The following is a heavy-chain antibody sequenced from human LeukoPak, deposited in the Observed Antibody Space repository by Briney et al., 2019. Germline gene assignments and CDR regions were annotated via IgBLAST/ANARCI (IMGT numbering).Heavy chain of an antibody. V-gene: IGHV3-33*01. J-gene: IGHJ4*02. D-gene: IGHD4-17*01. CDR2: IWYDGSNK. CDR1: GFTFSSYG. CDR3: ARDRNGNYGRWGFDY. Sequence: GRSLRLSCAASGFTFSSYGMHWVRQAPGKGLERVAVIWYDGSNKYYADSVKGRFTISRDNSKNTLYLQMNSLRAEDTAVYYCARDRNGNYGRWGFDYWGQGTLVTVSS.